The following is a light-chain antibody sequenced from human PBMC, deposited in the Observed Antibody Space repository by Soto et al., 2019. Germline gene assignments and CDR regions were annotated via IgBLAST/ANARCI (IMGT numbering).Light chain of an antibody. CDR3: HHYKSYSTA. J-gene: IGKJ1*01. CDR1: QTISSW. Sequence: DVHKARSPYTVTGSVRERVTITCRASQTISSWLAWYQQKTGKAPKILIYKASTLKSGVPSRFRGSGSRTECTLTISILQHDDFPTYCCHHYKSYSTACGEGTKVDIK. CDR2: KAS. V-gene: IGKV1-5*03.